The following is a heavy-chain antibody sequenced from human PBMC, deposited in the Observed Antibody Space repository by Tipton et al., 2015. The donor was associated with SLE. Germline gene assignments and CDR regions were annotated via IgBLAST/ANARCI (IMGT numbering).Heavy chain of an antibody. CDR2: IYYSGST. J-gene: IGHJ4*02. CDR1: GGSMNDYY. CDR3: ARGGDYDDY. D-gene: IGHD4-17*01. Sequence: GLVKPSETLSLTCTVSGGSMNDYYWSWIRQPPGKGLEWIGYIYYSGSTNYNPSLKSRVTISVDTSKNQFSLKLSSVTAADTAVYYCARGGDYDDYWGQGTLVTVSS. V-gene: IGHV4-59*01.